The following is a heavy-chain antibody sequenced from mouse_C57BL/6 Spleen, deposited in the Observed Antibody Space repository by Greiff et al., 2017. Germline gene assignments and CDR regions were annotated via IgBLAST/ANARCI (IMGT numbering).Heavy chain of an antibody. D-gene: IGHD1-1*01. J-gene: IGHJ2*01. CDR3: ASSSFSD. V-gene: IGHV1-55*01. Sequence: QVHVKQPGAELVKPGASVKMSCKASGYTFTSYWITWVKQRPGQGLEWIGDIYPGSGSTNYNEKFKSKATLTVDTSSSTAYMQLSSLTSEDSAVYYCASSSFSDWGQGTTLTVSS. CDR2: IYPGSGST. CDR1: GYTFTSYW.